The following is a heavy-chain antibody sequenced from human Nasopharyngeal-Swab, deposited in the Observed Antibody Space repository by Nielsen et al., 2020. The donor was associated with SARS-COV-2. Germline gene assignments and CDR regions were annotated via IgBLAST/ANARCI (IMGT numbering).Heavy chain of an antibody. D-gene: IGHD5-18*01. J-gene: IGHJ4*02. V-gene: IGHV4-39*01. CDR2: IYYSGST. Sequence: SETLSLTCTVSGGSISSSSYYWGWIRQPPGKGLEWIGSIYYSGSTYYNPSLKSRVTISVDTSKNQFSLKLSSVTAADTALYYCARHKPPAMVTSYYFDYWGQGTLVTVSS. CDR3: ARHKPPAMVTSYYFDY. CDR1: GGSISSSSYY.